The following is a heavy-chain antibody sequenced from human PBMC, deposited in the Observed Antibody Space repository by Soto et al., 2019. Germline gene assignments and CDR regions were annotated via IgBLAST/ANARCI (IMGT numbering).Heavy chain of an antibody. V-gene: IGHV1-3*01. CDR2: INAGNGNT. Sequence: ASVKVSCKASGYTFTSYAMHWVRQAPGQRLEWMGWINAGNGNTKYSQKFQGRVTITRDTSASTAYMELSSLRSEDTAVYYCARAIFGVVKGSHYYYYGMDVWGQGTTVTVS. CDR3: ARAIFGVVKGSHYYYYGMDV. J-gene: IGHJ6*02. CDR1: GYTFTSYA. D-gene: IGHD3-3*01.